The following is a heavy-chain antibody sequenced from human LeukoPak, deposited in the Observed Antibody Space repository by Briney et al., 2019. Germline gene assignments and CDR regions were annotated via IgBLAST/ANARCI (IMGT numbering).Heavy chain of an antibody. V-gene: IGHV3-53*01. J-gene: IGHJ4*02. CDR2: IYSGDRT. CDR3: ARDQSSYGDTGDNSEEYFDY. Sequence: PGGSLRLSCAASGFTVSAYSMGWVRQAPGKGLEWLSLIYSGDRTYHADSVRGRFTVSRDNAKNSLYLQMNSLRAEDTAVYYCARDQSSYGDTGDNSEEYFDYWGQGTLVTVSS. CDR1: GFTVSAYS. D-gene: IGHD5-18*01.